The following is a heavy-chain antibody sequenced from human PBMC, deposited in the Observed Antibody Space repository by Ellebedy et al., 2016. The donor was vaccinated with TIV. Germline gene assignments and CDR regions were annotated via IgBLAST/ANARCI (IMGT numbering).Heavy chain of an antibody. J-gene: IGHJ4*02. D-gene: IGHD3-16*01. CDR1: GFTFDDYA. Sequence: GGSLRLSCAASGFTFDDYAMHWVRQVPGKGLEWVSGISWNSGSIGYADSVKGRFTISRDNAKNSLYLQMNSLRPEDTALYYCAKDASMITFGGVRVNYWGQGTLVTVSS. V-gene: IGHV3-9*01. CDR3: AKDASMITFGGVRVNY. CDR2: ISWNSGSI.